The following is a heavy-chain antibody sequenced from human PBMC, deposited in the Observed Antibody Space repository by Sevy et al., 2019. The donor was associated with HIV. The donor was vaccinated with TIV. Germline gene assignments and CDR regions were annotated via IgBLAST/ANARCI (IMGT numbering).Heavy chain of an antibody. D-gene: IGHD3-10*01. CDR3: ARGRVTMVRGVIISHYYYYYMDV. Sequence: SETLSLTCAVYGGSFSGYCWSWIRQPPGKGLEWIGEINNSGSTNYNPSLKSRVTISVDTSKNQFSLKLSSVTAADTAVYYCARGRVTMVRGVIISHYYYYYMDVWGKGTTVTVSS. V-gene: IGHV4-34*01. CDR1: GGSFSGYC. J-gene: IGHJ6*03. CDR2: INNSGST.